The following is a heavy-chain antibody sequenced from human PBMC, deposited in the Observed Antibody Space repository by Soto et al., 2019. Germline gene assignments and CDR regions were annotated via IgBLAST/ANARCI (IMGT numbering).Heavy chain of an antibody. Sequence: PSETLSLTCTFSGGSISSYYWSWIRQPPGKGLEWIGYIYYSGSTNYNPSLKSRVTISVDTSKNQFSLKLSSVTAADTAVYYCAREGDGYKAFDYWGQGTLVTVSS. V-gene: IGHV4-59*01. CDR1: GGSISSYY. D-gene: IGHD5-12*01. CDR3: AREGDGYKAFDY. CDR2: IYYSGST. J-gene: IGHJ4*02.